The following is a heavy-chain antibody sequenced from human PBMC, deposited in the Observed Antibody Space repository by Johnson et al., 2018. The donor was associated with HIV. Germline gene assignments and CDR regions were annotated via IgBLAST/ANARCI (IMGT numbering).Heavy chain of an antibody. CDR1: GFTFSSYW. V-gene: IGHV3-7*01. CDR2: IKHEGREK. CDR3: ARQFRSVGAPDAFDI. J-gene: IGHJ3*02. D-gene: IGHD1-26*01. Sequence: VQLVESGGGVVQPGRSLRLSCAASGFTFSSYWMSWVRQAPGKGLEWVANIKHEGREKYYVDSVKGRLTISRDNAKNSLYLQMKSLRAEDTAMYYCARQFRSVGAPDAFDIWGQGTMVTVSS.